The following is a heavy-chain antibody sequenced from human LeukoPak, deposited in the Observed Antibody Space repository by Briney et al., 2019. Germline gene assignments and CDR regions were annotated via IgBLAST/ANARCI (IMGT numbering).Heavy chain of an antibody. V-gene: IGHV1-8*01. Sequence: ASVTVSFTASGYTFTSYDINWVRQAPGQGLEWMGWMNPNSGNTGYAQKFQGRVTMTRNTSISTAYMELSSLRSEDTAVYYCARGLGRIVVVPAPRRFDPWGQGTLVTVSS. J-gene: IGHJ5*02. CDR2: MNPNSGNT. CDR3: ARGLGRIVVVPAPRRFDP. CDR1: GYTFTSYD. D-gene: IGHD2-2*01.